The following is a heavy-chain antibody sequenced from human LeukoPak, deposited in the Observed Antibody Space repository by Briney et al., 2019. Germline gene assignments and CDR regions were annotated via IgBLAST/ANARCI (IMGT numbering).Heavy chain of an antibody. CDR1: GYTFTTYC. Sequence: ASVKVSCKTSGYTFTTYCIHWVRQAPGQGLEWLGIINPSGGTTTYAQKFQGRVTMTRDTSTSTVYMELNTLRSEDTAVYYCARGSNYYYDVTADYPRYWGQGTLVTVSS. D-gene: IGHD3-22*01. V-gene: IGHV1-46*01. J-gene: IGHJ4*02. CDR3: ARGSNYYYDVTADYPRY. CDR2: INPSGGTT.